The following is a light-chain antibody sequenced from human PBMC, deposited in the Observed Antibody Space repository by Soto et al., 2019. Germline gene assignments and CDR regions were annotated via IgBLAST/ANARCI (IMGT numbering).Light chain of an antibody. CDR3: GTWDSSLSVV. J-gene: IGLJ2*01. CDR2: ENN. Sequence: QSVLTQPPSVSAAPGQKVTISCSGSSSNIGNNYVSWYQQLTGTAPKLLIYENNKRPSGIPDRFSGSKSGTSATLGITGLQTGDEADYYCGTWDSSLSVVFGGGTKLTVL. CDR1: SSNIGNNY. V-gene: IGLV1-51*02.